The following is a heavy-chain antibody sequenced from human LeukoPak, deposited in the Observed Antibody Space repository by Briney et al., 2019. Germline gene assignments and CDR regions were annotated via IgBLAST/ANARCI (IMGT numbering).Heavy chain of an antibody. D-gene: IGHD6-19*01. CDR1: GFTVSSNH. CDR2: IYSGGST. V-gene: IGHV3-66*02. J-gene: IGHJ4*02. CDR3: ARVPSGWYVTY. Sequence: GGSLRLSCAASGFTVSSNHMSWVRQAPGKGLEWVSVIYSGGSTYYADSVKGRFTISRDNSKNTLYLQMNSLRAEDTAVYYCARVPSGWYVTYWGQGTLVTVSS.